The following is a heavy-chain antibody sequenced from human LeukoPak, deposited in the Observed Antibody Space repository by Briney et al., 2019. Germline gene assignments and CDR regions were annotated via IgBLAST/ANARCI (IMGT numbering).Heavy chain of an antibody. J-gene: IGHJ4*02. CDR2: IYTSAST. D-gene: IGHD1-26*01. V-gene: IGHV4-61*02. CDR3: ARGHSEYDY. Sequence: PSETLSLTCTDSGGSISSTNYYWNWIRQPAGKGLEWIGRIYTSASTNYNPSLKSRVTMSVDTSKNQFSLNLTSVTAADTAVYYCARGHSEYDYWGQGTLVTVSS. CDR1: GGSISSTNYY.